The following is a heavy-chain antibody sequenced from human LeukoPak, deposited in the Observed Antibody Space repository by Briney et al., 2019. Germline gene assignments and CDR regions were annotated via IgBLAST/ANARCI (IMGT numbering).Heavy chain of an antibody. D-gene: IGHD3-3*01. V-gene: IGHV3-7*01. J-gene: IGHJ6*02. Sequence: RSGGSLRLSCAASGFTFSSYWMSWVRQAPGKGLEWVANIKQEGSEKYYVDSVKGRFTISRDNAKNSLYLQMNSLRAEDTAVYYCARDRFLENGGMDVWGQGTTVTVSS. CDR1: GFTFSSYW. CDR2: IKQEGSEK. CDR3: ARDRFLENGGMDV.